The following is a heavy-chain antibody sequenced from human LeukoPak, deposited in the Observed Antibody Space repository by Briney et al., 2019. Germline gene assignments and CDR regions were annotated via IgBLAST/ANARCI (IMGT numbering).Heavy chain of an antibody. CDR1: GFTFSNYA. CDR2: VIGSVAST. D-gene: IGHD5-12*01. J-gene: IGHJ4*02. Sequence: GRSLRLSCAASGFTFSNYAMSWVRQSPGKGLEWVSMVIGSVASTFYADSVKGRFTISRDNSKNTLYLQMNSLRAEDTAVYYCAKGGYDYIEVGYFDYWGRGTLVTVSS. CDR3: AKGGYDYIEVGYFDY. V-gene: IGHV3-23*01.